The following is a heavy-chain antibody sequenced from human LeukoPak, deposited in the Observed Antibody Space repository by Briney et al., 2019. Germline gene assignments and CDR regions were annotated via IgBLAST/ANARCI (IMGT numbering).Heavy chain of an antibody. CDR2: IYPGDSDT. Sequence: GEFLKISWNVSGYSFTSYWIGWVRQMPGKGLECMGIIYPGDSDTRYRPSFQRQVTISADKSISTAYLQWSSLKASDTAMYYCARHETGPYFDYWGQGTLVTVSS. CDR3: ARHETGPYFDY. CDR1: GYSFTSYW. D-gene: IGHD1-1*01. V-gene: IGHV5-51*01. J-gene: IGHJ4*02.